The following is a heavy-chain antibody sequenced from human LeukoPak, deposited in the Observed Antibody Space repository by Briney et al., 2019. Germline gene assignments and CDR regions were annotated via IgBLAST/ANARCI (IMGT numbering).Heavy chain of an antibody. CDR3: ALTNSFDILTGFALAY. D-gene: IGHD3-9*01. Sequence: SETLSLTCTVSGGSISSGSYYWNWIRQPAGKGLEWIGRIYTSGSTNYNPSLKSRVTISLDTSKNQFSLKLSSVTAADTAVYYCALTNSFDILTGFALAYWGQGTLVTVSS. V-gene: IGHV4-61*02. CDR1: GGSISSGSYY. CDR2: IYTSGST. J-gene: IGHJ4*02.